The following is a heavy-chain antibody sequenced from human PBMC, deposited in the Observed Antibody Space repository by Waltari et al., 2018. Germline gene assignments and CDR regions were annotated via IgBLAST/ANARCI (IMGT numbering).Heavy chain of an antibody. V-gene: IGHV3-53*01. J-gene: IGHJ4*02. CDR3: ARVRDGDFLFDY. CDR1: GFTVSSNY. D-gene: IGHD4-17*01. CDR2: IYSGGST. Sequence: EVQLVESGGGLIQPGGSLRLSCAASGFTVSSNYMSWVRQAPGKGLEWVSVIYSGGSTYYADSVKGRITISRDNSKNTLYLQMNSLRAEDTAVYYCARVRDGDFLFDYWGQGTLVTVSS.